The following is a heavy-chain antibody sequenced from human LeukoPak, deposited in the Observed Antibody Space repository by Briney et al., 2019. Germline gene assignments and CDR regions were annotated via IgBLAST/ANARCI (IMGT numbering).Heavy chain of an antibody. CDR3: ARTGYDFWSGYSFFDY. CDR1: GFTFSSYA. D-gene: IGHD3-3*01. J-gene: IGHJ4*02. Sequence: GGSLRLSCAASGFTFSSYAMHWVRQAPGKGLEYVSAISSNGGSTYYANSVKGRFTISRDNSKNTLYLQMGSLRAEDMAVYYCARTGYDFWSGYSFFDYWGQGTLVTVSS. CDR2: ISSNGGST. V-gene: IGHV3-64*01.